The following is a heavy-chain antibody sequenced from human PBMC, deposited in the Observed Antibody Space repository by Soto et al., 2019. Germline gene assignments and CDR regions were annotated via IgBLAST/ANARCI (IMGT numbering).Heavy chain of an antibody. Sequence: GWSXRLSCAGSGFTFSDHYMDWVRQAPGKGREWVGRTRNKANSYTTEYAASVKGRFTISRDDSKNSLYLQMNSLKTEDTAVYYCARDLAVAPSGDYWGQGTLVTVSS. CDR3: ARDLAVAPSGDY. J-gene: IGHJ4*02. CDR2: TRNKANSYTT. D-gene: IGHD6-19*01. CDR1: GFTFSDHY. V-gene: IGHV3-72*01.